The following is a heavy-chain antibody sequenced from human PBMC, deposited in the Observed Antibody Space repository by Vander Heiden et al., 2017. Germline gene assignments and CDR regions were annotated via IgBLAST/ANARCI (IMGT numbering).Heavy chain of an antibody. D-gene: IGHD1-26*01. CDR3: ARDVGGAGSD. CDR1: GFPFHNYW. CDR2: LNEYGNNR. Sequence: LSCAVSGFPFHNYWMHWLRQVPGKGLVWVSRLNEYGNNRDYAASVKGRFTISRDNANNMLYLQMSSLRPEDTAIYYCARDVGGAGSDWGQGTLVTVSS. J-gene: IGHJ4*02. V-gene: IGHV3-74*01.